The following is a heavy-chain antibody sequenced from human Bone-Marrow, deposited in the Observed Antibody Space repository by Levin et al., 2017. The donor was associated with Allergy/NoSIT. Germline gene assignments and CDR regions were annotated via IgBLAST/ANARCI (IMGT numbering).Heavy chain of an antibody. D-gene: IGHD3-22*01. CDR1: GYSFTNYW. J-gene: IGHJ4*02. V-gene: IGHV5-51*01. CDR2: IYPGDSDT. Sequence: GGSLRLSCKGSGYSFTNYWIGWVRQMPGKGLEWMGIIYPGDSDTRYSPSFQGQVTISVDTSISTTYLQWSSLKASDSAMYYCVRRGDDYHDSSGFYFLFDYWGQGTLVTVAS. CDR3: VRRGDDYHDSSGFYFLFDY.